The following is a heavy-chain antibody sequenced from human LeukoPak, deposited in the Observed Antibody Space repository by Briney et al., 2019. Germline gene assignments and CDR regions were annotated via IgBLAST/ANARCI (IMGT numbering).Heavy chain of an antibody. D-gene: IGHD6-19*01. CDR1: GFTLRSYV. CDR2: ISGSGDST. J-gene: IGHJ4*02. Sequence: SGGSLRLSCVASGFTLRSYVMNWVRQTPGKGLEWVSSISGSGDSTFYAGSVKGRFSISRGNSKNIMYLQMNSLRGEDTAVYFCARDRSNGWYMAGFPDYWGQGTLVTVSS. CDR3: ARDRSNGWYMAGFPDY. V-gene: IGHV3-23*01.